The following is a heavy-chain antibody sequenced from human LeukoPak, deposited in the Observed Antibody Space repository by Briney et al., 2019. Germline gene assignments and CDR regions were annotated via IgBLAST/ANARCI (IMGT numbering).Heavy chain of an antibody. Sequence: VASVKVSCKTSGYTFTGYYIHWARQAPGQGLEWMGWINPNSGGTNYAQKFQGRVTMTRDTSISTAYMELSRLRSDDTAVYYCARGVLWFGELLLYYFDYWGQGTLVTVSS. D-gene: IGHD3-10*01. CDR2: INPNSGGT. CDR3: ARGVLWFGELLLYYFDY. J-gene: IGHJ4*02. CDR1: GYTFTGYY. V-gene: IGHV1-2*02.